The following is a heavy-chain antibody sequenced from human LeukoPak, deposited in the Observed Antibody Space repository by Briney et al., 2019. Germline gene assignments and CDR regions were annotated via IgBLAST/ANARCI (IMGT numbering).Heavy chain of an antibody. D-gene: IGHD3-10*01. V-gene: IGHV3-21*01. CDR1: GFTFSSYS. J-gene: IGHJ4*02. CDR3: ARDRGNGGFDY. CDR2: ISSSSSYI. Sequence: GGSLRLSCAASGFTFSSYSMNWVRQAPGKGLEWVSSISSSSSYIYYADSVKGRFTISRDNAKNSLYLQMNSLRAEDTAVYYCARDRGNGGFDYWGRGTLVTVSS.